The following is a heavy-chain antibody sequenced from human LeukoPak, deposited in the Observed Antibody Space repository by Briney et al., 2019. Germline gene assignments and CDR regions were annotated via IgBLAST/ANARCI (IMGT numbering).Heavy chain of an antibody. V-gene: IGHV4-59*01. CDR2: SYYSGST. CDR3: ATTTSGGDAFDI. D-gene: IGHD1-26*01. CDR1: GGSITHYY. Sequence: TSETLSLTCTVSGGSITHYYWTWIRQPPGKTLEWIGYSYYSGSTKYNPSLKSRVTISVDTSNNQFSLNLRSVTAADTAVYYCATTTSGGDAFDIWGQGTMVTVSS. J-gene: IGHJ3*02.